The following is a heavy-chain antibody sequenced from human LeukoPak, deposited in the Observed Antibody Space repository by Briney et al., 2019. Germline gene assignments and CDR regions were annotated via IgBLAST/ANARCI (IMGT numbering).Heavy chain of an antibody. V-gene: IGHV1-3*01. Sequence: ASVKASCKASGYTFTSYAMHWVRQAPGQRLEWMGWINADNGNTEYSQKFQGRVTIVRDTSASTAYVELSSLKSEDTAVYYCARGPGGSWAPFDYWGQGTLVTVSS. CDR3: ARGPGGSWAPFDY. D-gene: IGHD6-13*01. J-gene: IGHJ4*02. CDR1: GYTFTSYA. CDR2: INADNGNT.